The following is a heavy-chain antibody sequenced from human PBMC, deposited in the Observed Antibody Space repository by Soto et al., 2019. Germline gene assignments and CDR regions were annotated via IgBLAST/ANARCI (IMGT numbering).Heavy chain of an antibody. CDR2: ISSSSSYI. D-gene: IGHD6-13*01. Sequence: EVQLVESGGGMVKPGGSLRLSCAASGFTFSSYSMNWVRQAPGKGLEWVSSISSSSSYIYYADSVKGRFTISRDNAKNSLYLQMISLRAEDTAVYDCASRSAVIAAAGPLGMDVWGQGTTVTVSS. J-gene: IGHJ6*02. V-gene: IGHV3-21*01. CDR1: GFTFSSYS. CDR3: ASRSAVIAAAGPLGMDV.